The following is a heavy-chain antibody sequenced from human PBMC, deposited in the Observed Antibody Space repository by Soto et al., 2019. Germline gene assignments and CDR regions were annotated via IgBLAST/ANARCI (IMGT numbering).Heavy chain of an antibody. CDR3: ATPGHNSGYYLDY. CDR1: GFSFSNSW. D-gene: IGHD3-22*01. V-gene: IGHV3-15*07. J-gene: IGHJ4*02. Sequence: EVHLVESGGGLVKPGGSLRVSCTASGFSFSNSWMNWVRQAPGKGLEWVGRVRSNSDGGTADYAAPVKDRFFISRDDSQNTLHLQMNGLTTEDTAVYYCATPGHNSGYYLDYWGRGTLVAVSS. CDR2: VRSNSDGGTA.